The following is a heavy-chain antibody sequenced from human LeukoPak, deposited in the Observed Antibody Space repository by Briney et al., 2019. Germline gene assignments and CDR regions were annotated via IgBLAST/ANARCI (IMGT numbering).Heavy chain of an antibody. D-gene: IGHD5-24*01. Sequence: ASETLSLTCAVYGGSFSGYYWSWIRQPPGKGLEWIGEINHSGSTNYNPSLKSRVTISVDTSKNQFSLKLSSVTAADTAVYYCARGPARWLSPRRYYFDYWGQGTLVTVSS. CDR2: INHSGST. V-gene: IGHV4-34*01. J-gene: IGHJ4*02. CDR1: GGSFSGYY. CDR3: ARGPARWLSPRRYYFDY.